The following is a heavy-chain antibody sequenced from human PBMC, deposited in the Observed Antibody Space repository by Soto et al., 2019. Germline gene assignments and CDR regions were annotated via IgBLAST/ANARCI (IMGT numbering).Heavy chain of an antibody. Sequence: RLSCAASGFTFSSYWMHWVRQAPGKGLVWVSRINSDGSSTSYADSVKGRFTISRDNAKNTLYLQMNSLRAEDTAVYYCARDHGWGYDFWSGYYLNYYGMDVWGQGTTVTVSS. V-gene: IGHV3-74*01. D-gene: IGHD3-3*01. J-gene: IGHJ6*02. CDR3: ARDHGWGYDFWSGYYLNYYGMDV. CDR1: GFTFSSYW. CDR2: INSDGSST.